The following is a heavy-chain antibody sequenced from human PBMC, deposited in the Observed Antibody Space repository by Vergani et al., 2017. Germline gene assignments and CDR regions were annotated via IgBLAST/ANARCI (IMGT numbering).Heavy chain of an antibody. Sequence: QVQLVQSGAEVKKPGSSVKVSCKASGGTFSSYAISWVRQAPGQGLEWMGRIIPILGIANYAQKFQGRVTITADKSTSTAYMELSSLGSEDTAVYYCAREPYYYDSSGYGGILDYWGQGTLVTVSS. CDR3: AREPYYYDSSGYGGILDY. D-gene: IGHD3-22*01. V-gene: IGHV1-69*04. CDR2: IIPILGIA. J-gene: IGHJ4*02. CDR1: GGTFSSYA.